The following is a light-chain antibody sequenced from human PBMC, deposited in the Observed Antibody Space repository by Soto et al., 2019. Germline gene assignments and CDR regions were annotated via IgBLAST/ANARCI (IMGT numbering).Light chain of an antibody. CDR2: DTI. Sequence: QLVLTQPPSVSGAPGQSVTISCIGSGSNIGAGYEVHWYQQLPGVAPKLLIFDTIDRPSGVPGRFSGSKSGASASLAITGLLPEDEADFFCQSFDTNLNAVLFGGGTQLTVL. V-gene: IGLV1-40*01. CDR1: GSNIGAGYE. J-gene: IGLJ7*01. CDR3: QSFDTNLNAVL.